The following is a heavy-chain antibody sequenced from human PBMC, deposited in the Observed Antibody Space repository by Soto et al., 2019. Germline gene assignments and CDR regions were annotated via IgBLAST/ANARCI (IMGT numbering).Heavy chain of an antibody. CDR2: IKQDGSEK. D-gene: IGHD6-13*01. CDR3: ARARQAAAPYYYGMDV. J-gene: IGHJ6*02. CDR1: GFTFSSYW. Sequence: EVQLVESGGGLVQPGGSLRLSCAASGFTFSSYWMSWVRQAPGKGLEWVANIKQDGSEKYYVDSVKGRFTISRDNAKNSLYLQMNSLRAEDTAVYYCARARQAAAPYYYGMDVWGQGTTVTVSS. V-gene: IGHV3-7*01.